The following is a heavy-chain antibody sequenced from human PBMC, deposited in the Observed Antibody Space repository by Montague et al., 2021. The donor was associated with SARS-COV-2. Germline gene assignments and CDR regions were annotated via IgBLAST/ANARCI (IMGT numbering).Heavy chain of an antibody. V-gene: IGHV4-59*13. J-gene: IGHJ4*02. D-gene: IGHD2-15*01. CDR1: GDSISGFY. Sequence: SETLSFTCTVSGDSISGFYWNWIRQPPGKGLEWIGKIYYSGITNXNPSLKSRVTISVDTSENQFSLKLISVTAADTALYYCARGVVAAPDASDYWGQGTLVTVSS. CDR3: ARGVVAAPDASDY. CDR2: IYYSGIT.